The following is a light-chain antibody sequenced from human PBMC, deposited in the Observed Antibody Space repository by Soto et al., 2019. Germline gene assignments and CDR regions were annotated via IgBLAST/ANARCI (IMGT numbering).Light chain of an antibody. CDR1: ESLVHRNGNTY. V-gene: IGKV2-24*01. Sequence: DIVMTQTPLSSPVTLGQPAAISCRSSESLVHRNGNTYLSWLHQRPGQPPRLLIYRVSNRFSGVPDRFSGSGAGTDFTLTFSRVEAEDVGVYYCVHGKHFPLTFGPGTILDIK. CDR3: VHGKHFPLT. CDR2: RVS. J-gene: IGKJ3*01.